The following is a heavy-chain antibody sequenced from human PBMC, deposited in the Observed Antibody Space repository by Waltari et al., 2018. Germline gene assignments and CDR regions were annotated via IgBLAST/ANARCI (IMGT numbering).Heavy chain of an antibody. CDR1: GYTFSGYY. D-gene: IGHD7-27*01. CDR3: ARGNWGYFFDY. CDR2: IIPNSGGT. Sequence: QVQLVQSGAEVRKPGASVKVSCETSGYTFSGYYIHWVRQAPGQGPEWMGRIIPNSGGTSYAQKFQGRVTMTRDTSITTAYMELRSPTSDDTAVYYCARGNWGYFFDYWGQGTLVTVSS. V-gene: IGHV1-2*06. J-gene: IGHJ4*02.